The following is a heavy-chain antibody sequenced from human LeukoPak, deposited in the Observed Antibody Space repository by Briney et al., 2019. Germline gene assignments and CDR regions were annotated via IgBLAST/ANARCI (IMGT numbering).Heavy chain of an antibody. Sequence: ASVKVSRTASGYTFTSYYMHWVRPAPGQGLEWMGIIKASGGSTSYAQKFQGRVTMTRDTSTSTVYMELSSLRSEDTAVYYCARDPFCGSPGEFDYWGQGTLVTVSS. J-gene: IGHJ4*02. CDR3: ARDPFCGSPGEFDY. CDR2: IKASGGST. V-gene: IGHV1-46*01. D-gene: IGHD3-16*01. CDR1: GYTFTSYY.